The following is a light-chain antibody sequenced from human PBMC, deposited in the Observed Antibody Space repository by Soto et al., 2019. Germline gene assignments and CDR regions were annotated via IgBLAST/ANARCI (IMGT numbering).Light chain of an antibody. CDR1: SSNIGAGYD. J-gene: IGLJ1*01. Sequence: QSVLTQPPSVSGAPGQRVTISCTGSSSNIGAGYDVHWYQQLPGTAPKLLIYGNTNRPSGVPDRFSGSKSGTSASLAITGLRAEDEADYYCQSFDTRLSGNVFATGTKLTVL. V-gene: IGLV1-40*01. CDR3: QSFDTRLSGNV. CDR2: GNT.